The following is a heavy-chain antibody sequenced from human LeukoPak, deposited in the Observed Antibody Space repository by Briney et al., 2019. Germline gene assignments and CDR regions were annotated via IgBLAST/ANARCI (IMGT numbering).Heavy chain of an antibody. Sequence: ASVKVSCKASGYTFTGYYMHWVRQAPGQGLEWMGRINPNSGGTNYAQKFQGRVTMTRDTSISTAYMELSRLRSDDTAVYYCARVKVGATIYYFDYWGQGTLVTVSS. D-gene: IGHD1-26*01. CDR1: GYTFTGYY. CDR2: INPNSGGT. CDR3: ARVKVGATIYYFDY. V-gene: IGHV1-2*06. J-gene: IGHJ4*02.